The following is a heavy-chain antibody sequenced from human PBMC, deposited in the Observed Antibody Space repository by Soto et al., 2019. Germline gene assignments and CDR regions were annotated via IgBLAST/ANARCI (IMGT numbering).Heavy chain of an antibody. CDR1: GFTFSSYA. CDR2: ISGSGGST. D-gene: IGHD5-18*01. V-gene: IGHV3-23*01. Sequence: GGSQRLCCAASGFTFSSYAMSWVRQAPGKGLEWVSAISGSGGSTYYADSVKGRFTISRDNSKNTLYLQMNSLRAEDTAVYYCAKGDTAMGMGVWGQGTTVTVSS. CDR3: AKGDTAMGMGV. J-gene: IGHJ6*02.